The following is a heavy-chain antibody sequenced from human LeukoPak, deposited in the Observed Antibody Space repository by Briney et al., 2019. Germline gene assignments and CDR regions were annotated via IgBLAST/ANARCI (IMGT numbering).Heavy chain of an antibody. CDR2: IIPIFGTA. J-gene: IGHJ4*02. Sequence: SVKVSCKASGGTFSSYAISWVRQAPGQRLEWMGGIIPIFGTAKYAQKFQGRVTITADESTSTAYMELSSLRSEGTAVYYCARIAYYYDSSGYQNTDYWGQGTLVTVSS. CDR3: ARIAYYYDSSGYQNTDY. CDR1: GGTFSSYA. V-gene: IGHV1-69*13. D-gene: IGHD3-22*01.